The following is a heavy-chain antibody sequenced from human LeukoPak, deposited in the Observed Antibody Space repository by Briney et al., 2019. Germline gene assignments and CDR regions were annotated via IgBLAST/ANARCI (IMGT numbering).Heavy chain of an antibody. CDR3: ARDYASDY. V-gene: IGHV3-48*03. CDR2: ISRSGDTI. Sequence: GGSLRLSCAASGSTFSRYEMNWVRQAPGKGLEWVSYISRSGDTIYFADSVKGRFTISRGNAKNSLYLQMSSLRAEDTAVYYCARDYASDYWGQGTLVTVSS. D-gene: IGHD3-10*01. CDR1: GSTFSRYE. J-gene: IGHJ4*02.